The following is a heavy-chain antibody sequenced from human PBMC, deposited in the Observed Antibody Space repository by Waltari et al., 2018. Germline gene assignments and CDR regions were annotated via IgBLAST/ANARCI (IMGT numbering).Heavy chain of an antibody. CDR1: GGSISSISYY. CDR3: ARIAARLTPFDR. Sequence: QLQLQESGPALVKPSEPLSLTSTVSGGSISSISYYWGWIRQPPGKGLEWIGSIYYRGSTIYDTSRKSRVTISVDTSKNQFSLKLSSVTAADTAVYYCARIAARLTPFDRWGQGTLVTVSS. CDR2: IYYRGST. D-gene: IGHD6-6*01. J-gene: IGHJ5*02. V-gene: IGHV4-39*07.